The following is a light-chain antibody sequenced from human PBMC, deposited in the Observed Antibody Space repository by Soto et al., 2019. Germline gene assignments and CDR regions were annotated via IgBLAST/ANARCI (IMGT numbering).Light chain of an antibody. Sequence: EIVLTQSPDTLYLSPGERVTLSCRASQVVTRNSLAWYQHRRGQTPRLLIYGASFRAIGTPDGFSGSGSGTDFTLTISDLEPEDFAVYFCHQYATSPTFGGGTKVEI. CDR2: GAS. CDR3: HQYATSPT. V-gene: IGKV3-20*01. J-gene: IGKJ4*01. CDR1: QVVTRNS.